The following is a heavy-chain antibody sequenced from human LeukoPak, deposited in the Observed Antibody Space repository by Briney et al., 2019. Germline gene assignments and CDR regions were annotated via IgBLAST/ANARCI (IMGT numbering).Heavy chain of an antibody. CDR3: AKDWSCDY. CDR1: GFTFSSYA. Sequence: GGSLRLSCAASGFTFSSYAMSWVRQAPGKGLEWVSAISDRGDNTYYADSVKGRFTISRDNSKNTLYLQMSSLRVEDTAIYYCAKDWSCDYWGQGTLVTVSS. V-gene: IGHV3-23*01. J-gene: IGHJ4*02. D-gene: IGHD1-26*01. CDR2: ISDRGDNT.